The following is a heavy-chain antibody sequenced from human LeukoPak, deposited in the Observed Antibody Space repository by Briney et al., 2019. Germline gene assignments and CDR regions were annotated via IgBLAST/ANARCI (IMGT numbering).Heavy chain of an antibody. CDR3: ARGRTVATVYSFGY. J-gene: IGHJ4*02. CDR1: GFTFSSYS. CDR2: ISSSSSTI. D-gene: IGHD5-12*01. Sequence: PGGSLRLSCAASGFTFSSYSMNWVRQAPGKGLEWVSYISSSSSTIYYADSVKGRFTISRDNAKNSLYLQMNSLRAEDTAVYYCARGRTVATVYSFGYWGQGTLVTVSS. V-gene: IGHV3-48*01.